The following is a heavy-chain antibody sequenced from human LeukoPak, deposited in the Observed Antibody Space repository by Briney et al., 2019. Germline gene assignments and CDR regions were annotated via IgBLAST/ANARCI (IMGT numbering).Heavy chain of an antibody. J-gene: IGHJ6*02. CDR2: ISYDGSNK. CDR3: ARDSESRDGYNYYYYYGMDV. V-gene: IGHV3-30-3*01. Sequence: GRSLRLSCAASGFTFSSYAMHWVRQAPGKGLEWVAVISYDGSNKYYADSVKGRFTISRDNSKNTLYLQMNSLRAEDTAVYYCARDSESRDGYNYYYYYGMDVWGQGTTVTVSS. CDR1: GFTFSSYA. D-gene: IGHD5-24*01.